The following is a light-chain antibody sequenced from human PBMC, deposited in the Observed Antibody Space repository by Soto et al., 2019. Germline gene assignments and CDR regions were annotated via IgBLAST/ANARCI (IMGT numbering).Light chain of an antibody. V-gene: IGKV1-5*03. CDR1: QTISSW. J-gene: IGKJ1*01. CDR3: QHYNSYSEA. CDR2: KAS. Sequence: DVQMTQSPSTLSASVGDRVTITCRASQTISSWLAWYQQKPGKASKLLIYKASTLKSGVPSRFSGSGSGTEFTLTISSLQPDDFATYYCQHYNSYSEALGQGTKVDIK.